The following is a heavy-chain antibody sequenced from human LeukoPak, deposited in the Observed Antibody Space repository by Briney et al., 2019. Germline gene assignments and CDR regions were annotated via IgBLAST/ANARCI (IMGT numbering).Heavy chain of an antibody. D-gene: IGHD4-17*01. J-gene: IGHJ4*02. CDR1: GFTFSSYW. Sequence: GGSLRLSCAASGFTFSSYWMSWVRQAPGKGLEWVGRIASKTHGGTTVYVAPVQGRFTISRDDSRNTLYLQMNSLKTEDTAVYYCITDPAGVTTVTSPNYYFDYWGQGTLVTVSS. CDR3: ITDPAGVTTVTSPNYYFDY. V-gene: IGHV3-15*04. CDR2: IASKTHGGTT.